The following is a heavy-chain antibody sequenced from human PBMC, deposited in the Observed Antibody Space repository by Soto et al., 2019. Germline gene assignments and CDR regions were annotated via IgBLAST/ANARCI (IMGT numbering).Heavy chain of an antibody. Sequence: QVQLVESGGGVVQPGKSLRLSCAASGLMFTSYGMHWVRQAPGKGPEWVALMSYDGTNKFYADSVKGRFTISRDSSKDTVYLEMNCLRPEDTAVYYCAQSATRGCYLEGSYFDYWGQGTLVTVSS. CDR3: AQSATRGCYLEGSYFDY. D-gene: IGHD6-19*01. V-gene: IGHV3-30*18. CDR1: GLMFTSYG. CDR2: MSYDGTNK. J-gene: IGHJ4*02.